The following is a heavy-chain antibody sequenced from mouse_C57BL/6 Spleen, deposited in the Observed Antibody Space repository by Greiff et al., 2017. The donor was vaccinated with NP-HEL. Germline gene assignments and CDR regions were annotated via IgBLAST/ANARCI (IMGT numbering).Heavy chain of an antibody. CDR2: IDPSDSYT. CDR3: ARRGSGFHYFYY. D-gene: IGHD3-2*02. J-gene: IGHJ2*01. CDR1: GYTFTSYW. Sequence: QVQLQQPGAELVRPGTSVKLSCKASGYTFTSYWMHWVKQRPGQGLEWIGVIDPSDSYTNYNQKFKDKATLTVDTSSSTAYMQLSSLTSEDSAVYYCARRGSGFHYFYYWGKGTTLTVSS. V-gene: IGHV1-59*01.